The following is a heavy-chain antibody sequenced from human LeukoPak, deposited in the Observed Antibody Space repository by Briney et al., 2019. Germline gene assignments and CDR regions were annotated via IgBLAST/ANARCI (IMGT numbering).Heavy chain of an antibody. J-gene: IGHJ4*02. CDR3: TRMTTGHDY. D-gene: IGHD4-17*01. Sequence: SETLSLTCAVSGVSFNDYYWSWVRQTPGKGLEWIGGINHSGYTNDSPSLKSRVTLSIDTSRKQFSLNLRSVTVADTGIYYCTRMTTGHDYWGQGTLVTVSS. V-gene: IGHV4-34*01. CDR2: INHSGYT. CDR1: GVSFNDYY.